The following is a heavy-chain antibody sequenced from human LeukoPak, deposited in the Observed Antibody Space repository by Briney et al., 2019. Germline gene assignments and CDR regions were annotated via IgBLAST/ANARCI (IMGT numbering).Heavy chain of an antibody. Sequence: SQTLSLTCAISGDSVSSNSAAWNWIRQSPSRGLEWLGRTYYRSRWYNEYAVSVKSRITVNPDSSKNHFSLHLNSVTPDDTAVYYCARGYSGYLVNWGQGTLVTVSS. D-gene: IGHD5-12*01. CDR2: TYYRSRWYN. CDR3: ARGYSGYLVN. J-gene: IGHJ4*02. V-gene: IGHV6-1*01. CDR1: GDSVSSNSAA.